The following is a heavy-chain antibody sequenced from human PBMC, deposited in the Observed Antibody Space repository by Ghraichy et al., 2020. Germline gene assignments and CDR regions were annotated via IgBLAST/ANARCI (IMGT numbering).Heavy chain of an antibody. CDR3: ARDHRYFETTGYVSGAFDI. D-gene: IGHD3-22*01. V-gene: IGHV1-69*13. Sequence: SVKVSCKASGGTFNNYAINWMRQAPGQGFEWLGGIIPLSGTTNYAQKFQDRVTLTADESTGTAYMELSSLRSEDTAVYFCARDHRYFETTGYVSGAFDIWGQGTMVTVSS. CDR2: IIPLSGTT. J-gene: IGHJ3*02. CDR1: GGTFNNYA.